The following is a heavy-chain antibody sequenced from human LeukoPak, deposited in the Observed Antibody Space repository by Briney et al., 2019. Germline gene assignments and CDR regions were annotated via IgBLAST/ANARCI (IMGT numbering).Heavy chain of an antibody. CDR1: GDTLTELS. V-gene: IGHV1-24*01. D-gene: IGHD3-10*01. Sequence: ASVKGSCKVSGDTLTELSMHWVRQAPGKGLEWIGGVDTEDGETTYAQKFQGRVTMTEDTSTDTAYMELSSLRSEDTAVYYCATMANGYYGSGSPGNWFDPWGQGTLVTVSS. J-gene: IGHJ5*02. CDR2: VDTEDGET. CDR3: ATMANGYYGSGSPGNWFDP.